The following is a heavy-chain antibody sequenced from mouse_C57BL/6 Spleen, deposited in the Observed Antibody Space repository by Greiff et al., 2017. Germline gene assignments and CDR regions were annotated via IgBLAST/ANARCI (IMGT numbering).Heavy chain of an antibody. J-gene: IGHJ3*01. CDR2: ISSGSSTI. D-gene: IGHD1-1*01. Sequence: DVKLVESGGGLVKPGGSLKLSCAASGFTFSDYGMHWVRQAPEKGLEWVAYISSGSSTIYYADTVKGRFTISRDNAKNTLFLQMTSLRSEDTAMYYCARRTGSSPFAYWGQGTLVTVSA. CDR1: GFTFSDYG. CDR3: ARRTGSSPFAY. V-gene: IGHV5-17*01.